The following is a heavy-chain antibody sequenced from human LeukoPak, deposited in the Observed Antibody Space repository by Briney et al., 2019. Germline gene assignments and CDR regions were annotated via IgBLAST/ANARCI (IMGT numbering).Heavy chain of an antibody. Sequence: GGSLRLSCAASGFTVSSNYMSWVRQAPGMGLEWVSVIYSGGSTYYANSVKGRFTISRDNSKNMLFLQMNSLRAEDTAVYFCASSASLVCLDYWGQGTLVTVSS. CDR1: GFTVSSNY. CDR3: ASSASLVCLDY. D-gene: IGHD2-2*01. J-gene: IGHJ4*02. V-gene: IGHV3-53*01. CDR2: IYSGGST.